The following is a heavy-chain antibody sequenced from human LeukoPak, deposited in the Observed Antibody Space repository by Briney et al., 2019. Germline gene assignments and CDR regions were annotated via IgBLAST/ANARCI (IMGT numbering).Heavy chain of an antibody. V-gene: IGHV3-69-1*01. CDR1: RLTFSYYT. D-gene: IGHD6-13*01. Sequence: PGGSLRLSCAASRLTFSYYTMNWVRQAPGKGLEWVSSISGGSTYYADSVKGRFTISRDNAKNSLYLQMNSLRAEDTALYFCARDATTEPGTVYMDVWGKGTTVTISS. J-gene: IGHJ6*03. CDR3: ARDATTEPGTVYMDV. CDR2: ISGGST.